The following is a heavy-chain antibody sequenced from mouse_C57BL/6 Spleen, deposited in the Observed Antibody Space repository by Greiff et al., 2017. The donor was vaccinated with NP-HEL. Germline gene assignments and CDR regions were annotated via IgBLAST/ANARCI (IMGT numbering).Heavy chain of an antibody. CDR3: AREGYYGTMSYAMDY. Sequence: VQLQQSGPELVKPGASVKMSCKASGYTFTDYNMHWVKQSHGKSLEWIGYINPNNGGTSYNQKFKGKATLTVNKSSSTAYMELRSLTSEDSAVYYCAREGYYGTMSYAMDYWGQGTSVTVSS. CDR1: GYTFTDYN. D-gene: IGHD2-1*01. V-gene: IGHV1-22*01. CDR2: INPNNGGT. J-gene: IGHJ4*01.